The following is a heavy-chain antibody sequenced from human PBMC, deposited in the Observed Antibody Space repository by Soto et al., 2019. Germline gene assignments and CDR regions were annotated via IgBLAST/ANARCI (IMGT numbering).Heavy chain of an antibody. J-gene: IGHJ4*02. V-gene: IGHV3-74*01. CDR3: VRHFDK. CDR1: GFTFITYW. CDR2: ITSDGSST. Sequence: PGGSLRLSCAASGFTFITYWMHWVRRPPGKGLVWVARITSDGSSTTYADSVKGRFTISRDNAKNTLYLQMNSLRADDTAVYYCVRHFDKWGQGTLVTVSS.